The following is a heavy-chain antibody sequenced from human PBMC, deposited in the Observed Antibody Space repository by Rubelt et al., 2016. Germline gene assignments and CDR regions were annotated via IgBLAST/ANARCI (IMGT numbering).Heavy chain of an antibody. D-gene: IGHD4/OR15-4a*01. Sequence: QVQLVESGGGLVKPGGSLRLSCAASGFTFSAYYMTWIRQAPGKGLEWVSYISDSSDYTNYADSVKGRFTISRDNAKNSLYLQLNSLRAEDTAVYYCARIKAQDYPTSRYYYCYMDVWGKGTTVTVSS. V-gene: IGHV3-11*05. J-gene: IGHJ6*03. CDR3: ARIKAQDYPTSRYYYCYMDV. CDR2: ISDSSDYT. CDR1: GFTFSAYY.